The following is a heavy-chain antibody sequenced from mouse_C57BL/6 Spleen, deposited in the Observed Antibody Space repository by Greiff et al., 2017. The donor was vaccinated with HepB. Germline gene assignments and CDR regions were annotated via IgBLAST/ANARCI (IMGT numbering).Heavy chain of an antibody. V-gene: IGHV1-76*01. CDR1: GYTFTDYY. CDR3: ARIYDGSTGFDY. CDR2: IYPGSGNT. D-gene: IGHD2-3*01. J-gene: IGHJ2*01. Sequence: VQLQQSGAELVRPGASVKLSCKASGYTFTDYYINWVKQRPGQGLEWIARIYPGSGNTYYNEKFKGKATLTAEKSSSTAYMQLSSLTSEDSAVYFCARIYDGSTGFDYWGQGTTLTVSS.